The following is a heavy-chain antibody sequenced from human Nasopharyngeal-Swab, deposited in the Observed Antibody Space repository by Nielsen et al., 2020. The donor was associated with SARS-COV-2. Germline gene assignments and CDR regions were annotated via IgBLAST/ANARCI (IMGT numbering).Heavy chain of an antibody. CDR3: ARILRTGTSNYYYGMDV. Sequence: SGPTLVTPTATVSLICTFSGFSLSTSGMCVSWIRQPPGKALEWLALIDWDDDKYYSTSLKTRLTISKDTSKNQVVLTMTNMDPVDTATYYCARILRTGTSNYYYGMDVWGQGTTVTVSS. J-gene: IGHJ6*02. V-gene: IGHV2-70*01. CDR2: IDWDDDK. D-gene: IGHD1-1*01. CDR1: GFSLSTSGMC.